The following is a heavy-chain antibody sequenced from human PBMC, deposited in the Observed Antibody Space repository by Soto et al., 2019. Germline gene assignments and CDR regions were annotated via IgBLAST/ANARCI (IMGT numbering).Heavy chain of an antibody. J-gene: IGHJ4*02. Sequence: GGSLRLSCAASGFTFSDYYMSWIRQAPGKGLEWVSYISSSSSYTNYADSVKGRFTISRDNAKNSLYLQMNSLRAEDTAVYYCASQKDMITFGGVIVIASNFDYWGQGTLVTVSS. CDR3: ASQKDMITFGGVIVIASNFDY. V-gene: IGHV3-11*06. CDR2: ISSSSSYT. D-gene: IGHD3-16*02. CDR1: GFTFSDYY.